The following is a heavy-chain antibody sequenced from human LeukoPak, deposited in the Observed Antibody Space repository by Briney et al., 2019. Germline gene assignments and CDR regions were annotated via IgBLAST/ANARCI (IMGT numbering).Heavy chain of an antibody. Sequence: SETLSLTCTVSGGSISSSSYYWGWIRQPPGKGLEWIGSIYYSGSTYYNPSLKSRVTISVDTSKSQFSLKLSSVTAADTAVYYCAKRHMYYNNMRIDPWGQGTLVTVSS. V-gene: IGHV4-39*01. CDR1: GGSISSSSYY. CDR3: AKRHMYYNNMRIDP. J-gene: IGHJ5*02. CDR2: IYYSGST. D-gene: IGHD3-9*01.